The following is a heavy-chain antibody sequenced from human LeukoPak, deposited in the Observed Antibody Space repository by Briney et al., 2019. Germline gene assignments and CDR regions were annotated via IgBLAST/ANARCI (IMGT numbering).Heavy chain of an antibody. J-gene: IGHJ6*02. CDR1: GFTFSSYA. V-gene: IGHV3-23*01. D-gene: IGHD3-10*01. Sequence: GGSLRLSCAASGFTFSSYAMSWVRQAPGKGLEWVSDISGSGGSTYYADPGRGRFTISRDNSKNTLYLQMNSLRAEDTAVYYCAKDRGTMVRGVTTIAYYYGMDVWGQGTTVTVSS. CDR2: ISGSGGST. CDR3: AKDRGTMVRGVTTIAYYYGMDV.